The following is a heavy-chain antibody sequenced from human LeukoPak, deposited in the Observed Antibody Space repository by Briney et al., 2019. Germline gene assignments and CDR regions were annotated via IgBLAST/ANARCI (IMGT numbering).Heavy chain of an antibody. D-gene: IGHD6-19*01. CDR2: IYYSGST. J-gene: IGHJ5*02. CDR3: ARDRAHSSGWYEGFDP. V-gene: IGHV4-59*01. Sequence: PSETLSLTCTVSGGSISSYYWSWIRQPPGKGLEWIGYIYYSGSTNYNPSLKSRVTISVDTSKNQFSLKLSSVTAADTAVYYCARDRAHSSGWYEGFDPWGQGILVTVSS. CDR1: GGSISSYY.